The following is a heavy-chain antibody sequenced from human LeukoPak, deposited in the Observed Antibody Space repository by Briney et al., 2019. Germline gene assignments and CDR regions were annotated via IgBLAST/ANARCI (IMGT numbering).Heavy chain of an antibody. D-gene: IGHD2-2*01. CDR2: ISSSGTTI. V-gene: IGHV3-48*03. CDR3: ARRYCSSTSCLIDY. J-gene: IGHJ4*02. CDR1: GFTVSSYE. Sequence: GGSLRLSCAASGFTVSSYEMNWVRQAPGKGLEWVSYISSSGTTIYYADSVNGRFTISRDNAKNSLYLQMNSLRAEDTAVYYCARRYCSSTSCLIDYWGQGTLVTVSS.